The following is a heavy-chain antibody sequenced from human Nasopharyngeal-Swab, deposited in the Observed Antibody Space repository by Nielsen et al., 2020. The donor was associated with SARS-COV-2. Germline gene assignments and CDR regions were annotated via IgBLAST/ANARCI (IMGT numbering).Heavy chain of an antibody. CDR2: IKQDGSEK. J-gene: IGHJ5*02. D-gene: IGHD6-6*01. CDR1: GFTFSSYW. CDR3: ARESISTRHSGWFDP. Sequence: GESLKISCAASGFTFSSYWMSWVRQAPGKGPEWVANIKQDGSEKYYLDSVKGRFTISRDNAKSSLYLQMNSLRAEDTAVYYCARESISTRHSGWFDPWGQGTLVTVSS. V-gene: IGHV3-7*01.